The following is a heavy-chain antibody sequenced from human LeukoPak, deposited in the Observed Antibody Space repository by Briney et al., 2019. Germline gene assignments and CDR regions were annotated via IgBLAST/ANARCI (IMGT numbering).Heavy chain of an antibody. CDR2: IIPIFGTA. J-gene: IGHJ4*02. Sequence: GASVKVSCKASGGTFSSYAISWVRQAPGQGLEWMGGIIPIFGTANYAQKFQGRVTITADEPTSTAHMELSSLRSEDTAVYYCARGAGTRDYFGYWGQGTLVTVSS. D-gene: IGHD1-1*01. CDR3: ARGAGTRDYFGY. V-gene: IGHV1-69*13. CDR1: GGTFSSYA.